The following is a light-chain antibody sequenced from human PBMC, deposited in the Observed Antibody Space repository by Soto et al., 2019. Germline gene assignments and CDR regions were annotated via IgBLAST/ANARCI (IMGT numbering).Light chain of an antibody. CDR1: QSVTSY. Sequence: EIVLTQSPATLSLSPGERATLSCRASQSVTSYLAWYQQKPGQAPRLLIYGASTRVTGIPARFSGSGSETEFTLTISSLQSEDFALYYCQHYNNWPPGRTFGQGTKVDIK. CDR3: QHYNNWPPGRT. J-gene: IGKJ1*01. V-gene: IGKV3-15*01. CDR2: GAS.